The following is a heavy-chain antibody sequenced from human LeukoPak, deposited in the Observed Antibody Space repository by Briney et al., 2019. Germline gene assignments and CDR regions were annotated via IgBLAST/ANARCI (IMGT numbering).Heavy chain of an antibody. J-gene: IGHJ6*02. CDR2: ISGSGGST. CDR1: GFTFSGSA. Sequence: GGSLRLSCAASGFTFSGSAMHWVRQASGKGLEWVSAISGSGGSTYYADSVKGRFTISRDNSKNTLYLQMNSLRAEDTAVYYCAKAKNYYYGMDVWGQGTTVTVSS. V-gene: IGHV3-23*01. CDR3: AKAKNYYYGMDV.